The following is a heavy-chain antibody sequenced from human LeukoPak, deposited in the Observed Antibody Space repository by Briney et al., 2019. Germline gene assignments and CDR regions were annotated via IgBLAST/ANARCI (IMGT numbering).Heavy chain of an antibody. D-gene: IGHD1-26*01. Sequence: PGGSLRLSCAASGFTFSSYWMQWVRQARGKGLVWVSRINTDGSSTTYADSVKGRFTISRDNAKNTLYLQMNSLRAEDTAVYYCATQASVGYWGQGTLVTVSS. V-gene: IGHV3-74*01. CDR1: GFTFSSYW. J-gene: IGHJ4*02. CDR2: INTDGSST. CDR3: ATQASVGY.